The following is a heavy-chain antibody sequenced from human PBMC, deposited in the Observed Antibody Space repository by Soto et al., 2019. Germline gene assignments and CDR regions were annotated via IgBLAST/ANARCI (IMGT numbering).Heavy chain of an antibody. CDR2: INPNSGGT. V-gene: IGHV1-2*04. CDR1: GYTFTGYY. D-gene: IGHD3-10*01. Sequence: GASVKVSCKASGYTFTGYYMHWVRQAPGQGLEWMGWINPNSGGTNYAQKFQGWVTMTRDTSISTAYMELSRLRSDDTAVYYCARVYGSGMMEGQDWFDPWGQGTLVTVSS. J-gene: IGHJ5*02. CDR3: ARVYGSGMMEGQDWFDP.